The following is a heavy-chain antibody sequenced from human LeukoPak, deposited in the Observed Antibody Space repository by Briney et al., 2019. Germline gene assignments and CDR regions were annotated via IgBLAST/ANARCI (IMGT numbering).Heavy chain of an antibody. J-gene: IGHJ4*02. CDR3: ARTFWSGYYGFDY. Sequence: SETLSLTCAVYGGSFSGYYWSWIRQPPGKGLEWIGEINHSGSTNYNPSLKSRVTISVDTSKNQFSLKLSSVTAADTAVYYCARTFWSGYYGFDYWGQGTLVTVSS. V-gene: IGHV4-34*01. CDR1: GGSFSGYY. D-gene: IGHD3-3*01. CDR2: INHSGST.